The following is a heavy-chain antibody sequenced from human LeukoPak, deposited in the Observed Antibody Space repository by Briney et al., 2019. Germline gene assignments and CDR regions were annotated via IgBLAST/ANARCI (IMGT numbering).Heavy chain of an antibody. D-gene: IGHD5-18*01. V-gene: IGHV3-30*02. CDR1: GYTFTGYY. CDR2: IRYDGSNK. Sequence: SCKASGYTFTGYYMHWVRQAPGKGLEWVAFIRYDGSNKYYADSVKGRFTISRDNSKNTLYLQMNSLRAEDTAVYYCARAVRIQLWFDYWGQGTLVTVSS. J-gene: IGHJ4*02. CDR3: ARAVRIQLWFDY.